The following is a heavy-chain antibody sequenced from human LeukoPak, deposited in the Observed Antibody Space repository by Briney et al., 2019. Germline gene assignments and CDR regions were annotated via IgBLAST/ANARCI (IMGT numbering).Heavy chain of an antibody. V-gene: IGHV3-30-3*01. Sequence: GGSLRLSCAASGFTFRNYAMHWVRQAPGKGLEWVAVISYDGSNKYYADSVKGRFTISRDNSKNTLYLQMNSLRAEDTAVYYCARNDYGDHYFDYWGQGTLGTVSS. CDR2: ISYDGSNK. CDR1: GFTFRNYA. CDR3: ARNDYGDHYFDY. D-gene: IGHD4-17*01. J-gene: IGHJ4*02.